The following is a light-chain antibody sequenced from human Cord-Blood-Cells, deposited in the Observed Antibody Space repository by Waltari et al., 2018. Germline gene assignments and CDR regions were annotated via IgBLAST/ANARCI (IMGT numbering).Light chain of an antibody. V-gene: IGLV2-23*01. J-gene: IGLJ2*01. CDR2: EGS. CDR3: CSYAGSSTYVV. CDR1: TSDVGSYNL. Sequence: PGQSITISCTGTTSDVGSYNLVSWYQQHPGKAPKLTIYEGSKRPSGVSNRFSGSKSGNTASLTISGLQAEDEADYYCCSYAGSSTYVVFGGGTKLTVL.